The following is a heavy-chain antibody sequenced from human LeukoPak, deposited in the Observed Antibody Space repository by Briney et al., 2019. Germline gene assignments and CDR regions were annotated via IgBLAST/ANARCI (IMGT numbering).Heavy chain of an antibody. Sequence: GGSLRLSCAASGFTFSSYWMHWVRQAPGKGLVWVSRINTDGSSTSYADSVKGRFTISRDNAKNTLYLQMNSLRAEDTAVYYCARVSGWNPFDYWGQGTLLTVSS. D-gene: IGHD1-1*01. CDR3: ARVSGWNPFDY. CDR1: GFTFSSYW. J-gene: IGHJ4*02. V-gene: IGHV3-74*01. CDR2: INTDGSST.